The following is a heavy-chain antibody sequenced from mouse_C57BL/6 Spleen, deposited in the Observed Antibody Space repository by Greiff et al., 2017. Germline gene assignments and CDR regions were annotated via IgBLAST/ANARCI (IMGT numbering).Heavy chain of an antibody. Sequence: EADGGLVQPKGSLKLSCAASGFTFNTYAMHWVRQAPGKGLEWVARIRSKSSNYATYYADSVKDRFTISRDDSQSMLYLQMNNLKTEDTAMYYCVRAQATSENYAMDYWGQGTSVTVSS. CDR1: GFTFNTYA. D-gene: IGHD3-2*02. J-gene: IGHJ4*01. V-gene: IGHV10-3*01. CDR3: VRAQATSENYAMDY. CDR2: IRSKSSNYAT.